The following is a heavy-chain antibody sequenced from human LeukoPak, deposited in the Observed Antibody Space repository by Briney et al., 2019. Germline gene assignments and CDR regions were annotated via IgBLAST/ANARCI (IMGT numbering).Heavy chain of an antibody. J-gene: IGHJ4*02. D-gene: IGHD4-23*01. Sequence: SETLSLTCAVYGGSFSGYYWSWIRQPPGKGLEWIGEINHSGSTNYNPSLKSRVTISVDTSKNQFSLKLSSVTAADTAVYYCARGFRTTVVTRWGQGTLVTVSS. V-gene: IGHV4-34*01. CDR3: ARGFRTTVVTR. CDR2: INHSGST. CDR1: GGSFSGYY.